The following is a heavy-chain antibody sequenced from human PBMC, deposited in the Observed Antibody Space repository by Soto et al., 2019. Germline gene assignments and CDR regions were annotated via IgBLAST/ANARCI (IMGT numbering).Heavy chain of an antibody. V-gene: IGHV3-48*03. Sequence: SLRLSYVASGFIFSTHAMNWVRQAPGQGLEWIAYISSSGDSRSYADSVEGRFTVSRDNAQDSVYLQMNSLKAEDTGVYYCARQGGYSPEGESDS. D-gene: IGHD5-12*01. J-gene: IGHJ5*01. CDR2: ISSSGDSR. CDR1: GFIFSTHA. CDR3: ARQGGYSPEGESDS.